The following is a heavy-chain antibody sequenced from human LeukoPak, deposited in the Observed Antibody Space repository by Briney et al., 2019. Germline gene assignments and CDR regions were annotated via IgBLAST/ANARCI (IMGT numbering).Heavy chain of an antibody. Sequence: PGGSLRLSCAASGFTFSSYWMSWVRQAPGKGLEWVANIKKDGSEKYYVDSVKGRFTISRDNTKNSLYLQMNSLRAEDTAVYFCRGVALPSTTYSSGYQISDFWGQGTLVTVSS. CDR3: RGVALPSTTYSSGYQISDF. J-gene: IGHJ4*02. D-gene: IGHD3-22*01. V-gene: IGHV3-7*01. CDR2: IKKDGSEK. CDR1: GFTFSSYW.